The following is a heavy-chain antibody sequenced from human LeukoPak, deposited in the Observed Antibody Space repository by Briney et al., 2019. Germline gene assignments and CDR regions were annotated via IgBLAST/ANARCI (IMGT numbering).Heavy chain of an antibody. CDR1: GFTVSSNY. D-gene: IGHD3-3*01. Sequence: PGGSLRLSCAASGFTVSSNYMSWVRQAPGKGLEWVSAISGSGGSTYYADSVKGRFTISRDNSKNTLYLQMNSLRAEDTAVYYCAKGITTFYYYYMDVWGKGTTVTVSS. CDR3: AKGITTFYYYYMDV. CDR2: ISGSGGST. V-gene: IGHV3-23*01. J-gene: IGHJ6*03.